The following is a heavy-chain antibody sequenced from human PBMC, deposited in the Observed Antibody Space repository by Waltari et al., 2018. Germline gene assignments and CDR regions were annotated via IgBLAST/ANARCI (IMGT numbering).Heavy chain of an antibody. J-gene: IGHJ4*02. CDR1: GGCFSSGYW. CDR3: ARMTYSSSPFDY. D-gene: IGHD2-21*01. Sequence: QVQLQESGPGLVKPSGTLSLTSAVAGGCFSSGYWWTWVRQFPGKGLEWIGEINHGGAINYNPSLKTRVTMSVDKSKNHFSLKLISVTAADTAVYYCARMTYSSSPFDYWGQGTLVTVSS. CDR2: INHGGAI. V-gene: IGHV4-4*02.